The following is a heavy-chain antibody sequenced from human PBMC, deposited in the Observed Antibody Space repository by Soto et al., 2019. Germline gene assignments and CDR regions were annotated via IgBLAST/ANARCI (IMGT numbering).Heavy chain of an antibody. V-gene: IGHV1-69*06. CDR3: VRRTEGKEGYSY. Sequence: QVQLVQSGAEVKKPRSSVKVSCQVSGGTFSTYGLGWVRQAPGQGLEWVGAIIPFVGTANYAQKFRDRVTITADRSTTTTYMEVKSLTLEDTAVYYCVRRTEGKEGYSYWGQGTLVSVS. CDR1: GGTFSTYG. D-gene: IGHD5-18*01. J-gene: IGHJ4*02. CDR2: IIPFVGTA.